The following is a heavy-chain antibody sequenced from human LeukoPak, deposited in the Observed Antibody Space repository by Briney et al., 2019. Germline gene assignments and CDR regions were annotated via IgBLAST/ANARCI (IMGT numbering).Heavy chain of an antibody. CDR1: GFTFSSYG. V-gene: IGHV3-33*01. Sequence: PGGSLRLSCAASGFTFSSYGMHWVRQAPGKGLEWVAVIWYDGSNKYYADSVKGRFTISRDNSKNTLYLQMNSLRAEDTAVYYCARDPSWGYCSSTSCYPDCYYGMDVWGQGTTVTVSS. J-gene: IGHJ6*02. CDR3: ARDPSWGYCSSTSCYPDCYYGMDV. D-gene: IGHD2-2*01. CDR2: IWYDGSNK.